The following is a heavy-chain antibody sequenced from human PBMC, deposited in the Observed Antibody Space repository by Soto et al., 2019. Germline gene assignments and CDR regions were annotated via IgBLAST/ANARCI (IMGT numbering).Heavy chain of an antibody. D-gene: IGHD2-21*02. CDR2: MNPDSDKT. J-gene: IGHJ4*02. Sequence: ASVKVSFKASGYMFSNYDIIWLRQATGQGLEWMGWMNPDSDKTDYAQKFQGRVTMTGNTSISTAYMELTALTYEDTAIYYCARPGARYCGGDCYSSHWGQGTLVTVSS. V-gene: IGHV1-8*01. CDR1: GYMFSNYD. CDR3: ARPGARYCGGDCYSSH.